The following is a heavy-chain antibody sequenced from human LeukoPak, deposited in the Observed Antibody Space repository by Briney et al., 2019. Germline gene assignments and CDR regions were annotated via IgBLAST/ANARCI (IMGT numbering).Heavy chain of an antibody. CDR3: ASVVATIRYAFDI. D-gene: IGHD5-24*01. CDR2: ISGSGTSI. J-gene: IGHJ3*02. Sequence: KPGGSLRLSCAASGFTFSDYYMSWIRQAPGKGLEWVSYISGSGTSIYYADSVKGRFTISRDNAKNSLYLQMNSLRAEDTAVYYCASVVATIRYAFDIWGQGTMVTVSS. V-gene: IGHV3-11*01. CDR1: GFTFSDYY.